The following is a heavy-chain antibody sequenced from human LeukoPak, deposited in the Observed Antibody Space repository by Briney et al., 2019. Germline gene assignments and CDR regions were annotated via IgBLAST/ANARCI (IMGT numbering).Heavy chain of an antibody. CDR3: AKDTGYYYDSSNYWV. CDR1: GFTFSSYS. D-gene: IGHD3-22*01. V-gene: IGHV3-21*04. Sequence: GGSLRLSCAASGFTFSSYSMNWVRQAPGKGLEWVSSISSSSSYIYYADSVKGRFTISRDNAKNSLYLQMNSLRAEDTALYYCAKDTGYYYDSSNYWVWGQGTLVTVSP. J-gene: IGHJ4*02. CDR2: ISSSSSYI.